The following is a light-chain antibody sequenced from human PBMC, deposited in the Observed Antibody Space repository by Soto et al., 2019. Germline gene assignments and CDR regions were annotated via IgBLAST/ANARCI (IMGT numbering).Light chain of an antibody. CDR2: AGS. CDR1: QSISSY. V-gene: IGKV1-39*01. CDR3: QQTYSIPVT. J-gene: IGKJ2*01. Sequence: DIQMTQSPSSLSASVGDRVTITCRASQSISSYLNWYQQKPGKAPKLLIYAGSSLQSGVPSRFSGRGSGADFTLTISSLQPEDFATYYCQQTYSIPVTFGQETKLEIK.